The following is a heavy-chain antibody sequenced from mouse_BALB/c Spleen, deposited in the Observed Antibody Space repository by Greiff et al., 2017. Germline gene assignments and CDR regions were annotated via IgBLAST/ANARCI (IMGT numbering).Heavy chain of an antibody. D-gene: IGHD4-1*01. J-gene: IGHJ2*01. V-gene: IGHV5-17*02. CDR1: GFTFSSFG. Sequence: EVKLMESGGGLVQPGGSRKLSCAASGFTFSSFGMHWVRQAPEKGLEWVAYISSGSSTIYYADTVKGRFTISRDNPKNTLFLQMTSLRSEDTAMYYCASGNWDGRYFDYWGQGTTLTVSS. CDR2: ISSGSSTI. CDR3: ASGNWDGRYFDY.